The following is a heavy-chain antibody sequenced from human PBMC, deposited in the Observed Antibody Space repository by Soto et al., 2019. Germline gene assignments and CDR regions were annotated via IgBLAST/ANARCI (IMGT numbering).Heavy chain of an antibody. CDR2: IYYSGST. J-gene: IGHJ6*02. Sequence: KTSETLTLTCTFSVGSISSSSYYCGWIRQPPWKGLEWIGSIYYSGSTYYNPSLKSRVTISVDTSRNQFSLKLSSVTAADTAVYYCASVGDLYPGGYYGMEVWGQGTTVNV. CDR3: ASVGDLYPGGYYGMEV. V-gene: IGHV4-39*01. D-gene: IGHD2-21*02. CDR1: VGSISSSSYY.